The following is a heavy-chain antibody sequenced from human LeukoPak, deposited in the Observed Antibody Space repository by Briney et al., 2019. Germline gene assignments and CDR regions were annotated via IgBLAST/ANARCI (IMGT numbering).Heavy chain of an antibody. J-gene: IGHJ6*02. CDR3: AKDALYCSSTSCYSPVDV. D-gene: IGHD2-2*01. Sequence: GGSLRLSCAASGFTFSSYAMSWVRQAPGKGLEWVSAISGSGGSTYYADSVKGRFTISRDNSKNTLYLQMNSQRAEDTAVYYCAKDALYCSSTSCYSPVDVWGQGTTVTVSS. CDR2: ISGSGGST. CDR1: GFTFSSYA. V-gene: IGHV3-23*01.